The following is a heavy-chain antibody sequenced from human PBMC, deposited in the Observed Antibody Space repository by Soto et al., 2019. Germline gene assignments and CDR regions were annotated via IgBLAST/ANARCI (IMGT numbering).Heavy chain of an antibody. CDR2: ISYDGSNK. J-gene: IGHJ4*02. CDR1: GFTFSSYA. CDR3: AREEGYDGQFDY. D-gene: IGHD2-15*01. V-gene: IGHV3-30-3*01. Sequence: ESGGGVVQPGRSLRLSCAASGFTFSSYAMHWVRQAPGKGLEWVAVISYDGSNKYYADSVKGRFTISRDNSKNTLYLQMNSLRAEDTAVYYCAREEGYDGQFDYWGQGTLVTVSS.